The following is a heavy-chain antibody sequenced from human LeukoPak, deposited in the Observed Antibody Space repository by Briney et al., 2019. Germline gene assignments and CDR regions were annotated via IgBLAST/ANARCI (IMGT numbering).Heavy chain of an antibody. CDR2: ISYDGTET. CDR3: AKDLLSGIVCWSMGHIDF. J-gene: IGHJ4*02. V-gene: IGHV3-30*18. D-gene: IGHD1-1*01. CDR1: GFALSTYG. Sequence: GRSLRLSCTASGFALSTYGMHWVRQTPGKGLEWVAAISYDGTETNETDSVKGRFTISRDNSNNTLFLQLNSLRAEDTAVYYCAKDLLSGIVCWSMGHIDFCGQGTLLTVSS.